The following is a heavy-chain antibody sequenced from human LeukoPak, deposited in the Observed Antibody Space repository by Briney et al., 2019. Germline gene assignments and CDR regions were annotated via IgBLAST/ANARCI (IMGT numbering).Heavy chain of an antibody. Sequence: GGSLRLSCAASGFTFSTYGMHWVRQAPGKGLEWVAFIRYDGSNKYYADSVKGRFTISRDNSKNTLYLQMNSLRAEDTAVYYCAKGVYYYDSSGHDYWGQGTLVTVSS. D-gene: IGHD3-22*01. CDR1: GFTFSTYG. V-gene: IGHV3-30*02. CDR2: IRYDGSNK. CDR3: AKGVYYYDSSGHDY. J-gene: IGHJ4*02.